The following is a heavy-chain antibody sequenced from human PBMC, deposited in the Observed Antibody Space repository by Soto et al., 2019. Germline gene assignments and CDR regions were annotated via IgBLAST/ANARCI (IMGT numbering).Heavy chain of an antibody. Sequence: QVQLQQWGAGLLKPSETLSLTCAVFGVSFSAYYWSLVRQSPGKGLEWIGEINHSGTTNHNPSPKSRVTISIDTSKKEFSLKLSSVTAADTGVYFCASDPVAGSDYWGQGILVTVSS. CDR1: GVSFSAYY. CDR2: INHSGTT. J-gene: IGHJ4*02. V-gene: IGHV4-34*01. D-gene: IGHD6-19*01. CDR3: ASDPVAGSDY.